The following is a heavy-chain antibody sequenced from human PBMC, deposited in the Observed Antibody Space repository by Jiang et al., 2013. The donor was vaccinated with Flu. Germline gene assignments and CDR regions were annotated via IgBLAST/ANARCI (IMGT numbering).Heavy chain of an antibody. D-gene: IGHD7-27*01. CDR2: ISADNGDT. V-gene: IGHV1-18*01. CDR1: GYSFTSYG. J-gene: IGHJ3*02. CDR3: ARALTGVAGFDI. Sequence: SGAEVKKPGASVKVSCKASGYSFTSYGINWVRQAPGQGLEWMGWISADNGDTNYAQKLQGRVTMTADTSTSTAYMELRSLRSDDTAVYYCARALTGVAGFDIWGQGTMVTVSS.